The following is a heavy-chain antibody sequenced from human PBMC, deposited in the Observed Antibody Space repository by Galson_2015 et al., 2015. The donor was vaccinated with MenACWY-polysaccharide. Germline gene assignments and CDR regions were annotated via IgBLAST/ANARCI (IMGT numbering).Heavy chain of an antibody. V-gene: IGHV1-3*01. J-gene: IGHJ4*02. CDR3: ARHVIGGGYFDY. D-gene: IGHD2/OR15-2a*01. CDR1: GYTFSRYP. CDR2: ITGGNGDT. Sequence: SGKVSCKASGYTFSRYPIHWVRQAPGQRVEWMGWITGGNGDTKYSEKLQGRVSITKDTSANTVYMELSSLTYEDTAVVYCARHVIGGGYFDYWGQGTLVTVSS.